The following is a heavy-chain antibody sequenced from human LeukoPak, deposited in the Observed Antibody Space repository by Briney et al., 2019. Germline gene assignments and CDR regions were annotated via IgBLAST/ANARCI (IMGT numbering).Heavy chain of an antibody. J-gene: IGHJ6*04. CDR1: GGSFSGYY. CDR3: ARFTLNYYYGMDV. Sequence: SETLSLTCAVYGGSFSGYYWSWIRQPPGKGLEWIGEINHSGSTNYNPPLKSRVTISVDTSKNQFSLKLSSVTAADTAVYYCARFTLNYYYGMDVWGKGTTVTVSS. V-gene: IGHV4-34*01. CDR2: INHSGST.